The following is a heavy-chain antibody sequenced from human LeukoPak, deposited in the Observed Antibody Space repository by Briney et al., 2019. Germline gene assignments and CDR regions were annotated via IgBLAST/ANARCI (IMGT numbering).Heavy chain of an antibody. CDR3: ARQGTSIVGATIDY. Sequence: SSETLSLTCTVSGGSISSSSYYWGWIRQPPGKGLEWIGNIYYSGITYYNPSLKSRVTIYVDTSKNQFSLKVTSVTAADTAIYYCARQGTSIVGATIDYWGQGTLVTVSS. J-gene: IGHJ4*02. CDR1: GGSISSSSYY. CDR2: IYYSGIT. V-gene: IGHV4-39*01. D-gene: IGHD1-26*01.